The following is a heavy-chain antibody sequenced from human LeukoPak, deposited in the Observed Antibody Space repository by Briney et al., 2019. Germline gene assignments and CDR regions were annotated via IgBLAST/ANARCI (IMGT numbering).Heavy chain of an antibody. V-gene: IGHV1-46*01. Sequence: ASVKVSCKASGYTFTSYYMHWVRQAPGQGLEWMRIINPSGGSTSYAQKFQGRVTMTRDTSTSTVYMELSSLRSEDTAVYYCARDLFYCSSTSCYNSGGLRGYLEFDYWGQGTLVTVSS. CDR2: INPSGGST. J-gene: IGHJ4*02. D-gene: IGHD2-2*02. CDR1: GYTFTSYY. CDR3: ARDLFYCSSTSCYNSGGLRGYLEFDY.